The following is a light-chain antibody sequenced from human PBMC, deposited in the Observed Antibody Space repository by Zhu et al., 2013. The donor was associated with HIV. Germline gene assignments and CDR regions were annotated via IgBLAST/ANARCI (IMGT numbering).Light chain of an antibody. V-gene: IGLV1-40*01. J-gene: IGLJ3*02. CDR2: GNN. CDR1: SSNIGAGYD. Sequence: QSVLTQPPSVSGAPGQRVTISCTGSSSNIGAGYDVHWYQQLPGTAPKLIIYGNNNRPSGVPDRFSASKSGTSASLAISGLRVDDEGVYYCASWDHSWSVWVFGGGTKVTVL. CDR3: ASWDHSWSVWV.